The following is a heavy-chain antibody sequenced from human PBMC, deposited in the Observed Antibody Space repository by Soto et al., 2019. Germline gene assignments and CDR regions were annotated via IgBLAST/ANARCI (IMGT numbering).Heavy chain of an antibody. Sequence: EVQLLESGGGLVQPGGSLRLSCAASGFIFNYYSMSWVRQAPGKGLEWVSGIVGSGGSTYYADSVKGRFTIFRDNFKNTLYLQMNSLRVEDTAVYYCAKDSKPGYSDPGYWGQGTLVTVSS. J-gene: IGHJ4*02. CDR2: IVGSGGST. D-gene: IGHD1-26*01. V-gene: IGHV3-23*01. CDR1: GFIFNYYS. CDR3: AKDSKPGYSDPGY.